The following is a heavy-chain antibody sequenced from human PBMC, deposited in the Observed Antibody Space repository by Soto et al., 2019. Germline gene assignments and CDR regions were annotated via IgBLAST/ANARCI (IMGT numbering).Heavy chain of an antibody. CDR2: INHSGST. CDR1: GGSFSGYY. V-gene: IGHV4-34*01. Sequence: QVQLQQWGAGLLKPSETLSLTCAVYGGSFSGYYWSWIRQPPGKGLEWIGEINHSGSTNYNPSLKRRVTISVDTSKNQFSLKLSSVTAADTAVYYCARGGRNTAMGAVSLDYWGQGTLVTVSS. CDR3: ARGGRNTAMGAVSLDY. D-gene: IGHD5-18*01. J-gene: IGHJ4*02.